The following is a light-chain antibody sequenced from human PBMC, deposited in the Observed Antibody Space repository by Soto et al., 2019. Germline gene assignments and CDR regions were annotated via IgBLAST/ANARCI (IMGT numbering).Light chain of an antibody. CDR3: QHLHSYPLT. V-gene: IGKV1-9*01. Sequence: DIQLTQSPSFLSASVGDRVTITCRASQGISSYFAWYQQKPGKAPKLLIFAASTLHSGVPSRFSGSGSGTEFTLTSSSLQPEDFATYYCQHLHSYPLTFGGGTKVEMK. J-gene: IGKJ4*01. CDR1: QGISSY. CDR2: AAS.